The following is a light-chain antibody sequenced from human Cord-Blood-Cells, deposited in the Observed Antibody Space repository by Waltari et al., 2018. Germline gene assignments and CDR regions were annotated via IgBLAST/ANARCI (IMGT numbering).Light chain of an antibody. V-gene: IGLV2-23*02. J-gene: IGLJ2*01. CDR2: EVS. CDR3: CSYAGSSTFVV. CDR1: SSDVGGYHL. Sequence: QSALTQPASVSGSPGQSITLSCTGTSSDVGGYHLVSWSQQHPGKAPKLMISEVSKRPSGVSNRFSGSKSGNTASLTIAGLQAEDEADYYCCSYAGSSTFVVFGGGTKLTVL.